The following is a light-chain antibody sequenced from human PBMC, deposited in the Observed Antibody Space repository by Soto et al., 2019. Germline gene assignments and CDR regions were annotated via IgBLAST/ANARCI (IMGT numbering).Light chain of an antibody. J-gene: IGLJ1*01. V-gene: IGLV2-14*01. CDR1: SSDVGGYNY. CDR3: SSYTSTSTTYV. Sequence: QSALTQPASVSGSPGQSITISCTGTSSDVGGYNYVSWYQQHPGKAPKLMIYEVSNRPSGVSNRFSGSKSGNTASLTISGLQAEDEADYYCSSYTSTSTTYVFGNGTKVTV. CDR2: EVS.